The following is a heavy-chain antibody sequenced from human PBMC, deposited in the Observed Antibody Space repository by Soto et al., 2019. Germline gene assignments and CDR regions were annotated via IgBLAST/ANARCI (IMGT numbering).Heavy chain of an antibody. CDR2: ISYDGSNK. D-gene: IGHD2-15*01. CDR3: ARDRRYCSGGSCHADWYYGMDV. Sequence: PGGSLRLSCAASGFTFSSYAMHWVRQAPGKGLEWVAVISYDGSNKYYADSVKGRFTISRDNSKNTLYLQMNSLRAEDTAVYYCARDRRYCSGGSCHADWYYGMDVLGQGTTVTVSS. V-gene: IGHV3-30-3*01. CDR1: GFTFSSYA. J-gene: IGHJ6*02.